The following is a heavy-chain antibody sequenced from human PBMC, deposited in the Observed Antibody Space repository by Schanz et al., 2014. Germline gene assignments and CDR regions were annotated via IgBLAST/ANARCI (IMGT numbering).Heavy chain of an antibody. D-gene: IGHD3-9*01. Sequence: EVQLVESGGGLVKPGGSLRLSCAASGFSIRNHDMHWVRQATGAGLEWVSAIGTAGDTFYLDSVKGRFTISRDNSKNTLYLQMNSLRAEDTAVYYCAKQIHYDILTVTRNWGQGTLVTVSS. CDR2: IGTAGDT. J-gene: IGHJ4*02. CDR3: AKQIHYDILTVTRN. CDR1: GFSIRNHD. V-gene: IGHV3-13*04.